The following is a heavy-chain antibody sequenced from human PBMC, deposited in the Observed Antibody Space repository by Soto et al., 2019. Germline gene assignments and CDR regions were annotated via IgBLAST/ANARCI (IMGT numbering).Heavy chain of an antibody. CDR3: ARGSYYGGHYEAWFDP. V-gene: IGHV1-69*04. CDR2: IIPILDVA. CDR1: GYTFTCYY. J-gene: IGHJ5*02. D-gene: IGHD3-3*01. Sequence: SVKVSCKASGYTFTCYYMHWVRQAPGQGLEWMGRIIPILDVANYAQNFQGRLTITADKPTTTAYMELSSLRSEDTAMYYCARGSYYGGHYEAWFDPWGQGTLVTVSS.